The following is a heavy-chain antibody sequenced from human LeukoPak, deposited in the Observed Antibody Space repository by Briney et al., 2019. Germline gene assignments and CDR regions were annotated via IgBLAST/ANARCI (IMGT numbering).Heavy chain of an antibody. CDR3: ARISLTGYAPISGYFDY. CDR2: FYYSGST. Sequence: PSETLSLTCTVSGGSISTSGSYWGWVRQPPGKGLEWIGIFYYSGSTYYNPSLKSRVTISVDTSKNQFSLKLTSVTAADTAVYYCARISLTGYAPISGYFDYWGQGALVTVSS. D-gene: IGHD3-9*01. V-gene: IGHV4-39*07. J-gene: IGHJ4*02. CDR1: GGSISTSGSY.